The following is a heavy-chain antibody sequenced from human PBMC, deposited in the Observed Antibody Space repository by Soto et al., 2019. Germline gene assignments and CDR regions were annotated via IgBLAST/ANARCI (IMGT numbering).Heavy chain of an antibody. V-gene: IGHV3-23*01. CDR1: GFTFSSYA. Sequence: PGGSLRLSCAASGFTFSSYAMSWVRQAPGKGLEWVSAISGSGGSTYYADSVKGRFTISRDNSKNTLYLQMNSLRAEDTAVYYCAKGIWSYYDSSGYYVWGQGTLVTVSS. CDR2: ISGSGGST. D-gene: IGHD3-22*01. CDR3: AKGIWSYYDSSGYYV. J-gene: IGHJ4*02.